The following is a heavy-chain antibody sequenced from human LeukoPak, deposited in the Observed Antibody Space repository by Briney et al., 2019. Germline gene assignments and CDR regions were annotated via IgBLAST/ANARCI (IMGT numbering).Heavy chain of an antibody. CDR3: AHGGNSGSYSEH. Sequence: SETLSLTCTVSGDSISRDYWTWIRQPAGKGLEWIGRFYTSGSTDHNPSLESRVSISVDTSKNQFSLKLSSVTAADTAMYYCAHGGNSGSYSEHWGQGILVTVSS. CDR1: GDSISRDY. CDR2: FYTSGST. V-gene: IGHV4-4*07. J-gene: IGHJ4*02. D-gene: IGHD1-26*01.